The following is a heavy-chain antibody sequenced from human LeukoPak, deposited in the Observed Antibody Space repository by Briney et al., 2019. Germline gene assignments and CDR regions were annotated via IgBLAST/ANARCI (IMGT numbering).Heavy chain of an antibody. V-gene: IGHV3-23*01. D-gene: IGHD2-2*01. CDR2: ISGSGGST. Sequence: GGSLRLSCAASGFTFSSYAMSWVRQAPGKGLERVSAISGSGGSTYYADSVKGRFTISRDNSKNTLYLQMNSLGAEDTAVYYCAKRGLWCSSTSCPLNFQHWGQGTLVTVSS. CDR1: GFTFSSYA. J-gene: IGHJ1*01. CDR3: AKRGLWCSSTSCPLNFQH.